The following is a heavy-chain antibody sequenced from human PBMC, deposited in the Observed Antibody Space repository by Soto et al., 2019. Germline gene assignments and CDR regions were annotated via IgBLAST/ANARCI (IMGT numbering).Heavy chain of an antibody. CDR2: IYYSGSP. Sequence: STVSCGYIVSLSWLRIRKPPGKGLEWIGYIYYSGSPNYNPSLKSRVTISVDTSKNQFSLKLSSVTAADTAVYYCARDRHDPQRGGMDVWGQGTTVTVSS. D-gene: IGHD1-1*01. CDR1: CGYIVSLS. CDR3: ARDRHDPQRGGMDV. J-gene: IGHJ6*02. V-gene: IGHV4-59*11.